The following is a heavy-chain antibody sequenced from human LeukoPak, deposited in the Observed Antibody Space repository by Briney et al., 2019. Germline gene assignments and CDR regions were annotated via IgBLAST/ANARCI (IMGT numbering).Heavy chain of an antibody. CDR2: IKSKTAGGTT. Sequence: GGSLRLSCAASGFTFSNAWMSWVRQAPGKGLEWVGRIKSKTAGGTTDYAAPVKGRFTISRDDSKNTLYLQMNSLKTEDTAVYYCTTFSMIVVVITDWGQGTLVTVSS. J-gene: IGHJ4*02. CDR1: GFTFSNAW. V-gene: IGHV3-15*01. CDR3: TTFSMIVVVITD. D-gene: IGHD3-22*01.